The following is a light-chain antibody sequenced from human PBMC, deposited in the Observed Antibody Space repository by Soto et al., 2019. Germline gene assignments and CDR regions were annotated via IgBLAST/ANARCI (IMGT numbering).Light chain of an antibody. CDR2: DAS. CDR3: HQYNSYSA. CDR1: QRISSW. J-gene: IGKJ1*01. Sequence: DIQMTQSPSTLSASVGDRVTITCRASQRISSWLAWYQQKPGKVPKLLIYDASSLESGVPSRFSGSGSGTEFTPTISSLQPDDFATYYCHQYNSYSAFGQGTKVEIK. V-gene: IGKV1-5*01.